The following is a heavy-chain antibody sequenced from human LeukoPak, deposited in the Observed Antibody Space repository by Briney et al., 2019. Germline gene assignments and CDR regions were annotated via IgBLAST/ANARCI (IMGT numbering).Heavy chain of an antibody. CDR2: IIPILGIA. CDR1: GGTFSSYA. V-gene: IGHV1-69*04. D-gene: IGHD4-17*01. Sequence: SVKVSCKASGGTFSSYAISWVRQAPGQGLEWMGRIIPILGIANYAQKFQGRVTITAGKSTSTAYMELSSLRSEDTAVYYCARARPTEEATVTQEDYWGQGTLVTVSS. CDR3: ARARPTEEATVTQEDY. J-gene: IGHJ4*02.